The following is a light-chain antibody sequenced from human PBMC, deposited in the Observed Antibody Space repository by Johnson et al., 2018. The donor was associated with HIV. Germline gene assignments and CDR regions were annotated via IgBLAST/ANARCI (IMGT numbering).Light chain of an antibody. Sequence: QSVLSQPPSVSAAPGQKVTISCSGSSSDMGNYAVSWYQQLPGTAPKLLIYENNKRPSGIPDRFSGSKSGTSATLAITGLQTGDEADYYCGTWDSSLSALYVFGTGTKIPVL. CDR1: SSDMGNYA. J-gene: IGLJ1*01. V-gene: IGLV1-51*02. CDR2: ENN. CDR3: GTWDSSLSALYV.